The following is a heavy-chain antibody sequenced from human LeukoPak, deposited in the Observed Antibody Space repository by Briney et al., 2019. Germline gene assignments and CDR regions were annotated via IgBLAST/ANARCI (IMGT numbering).Heavy chain of an antibody. V-gene: IGHV3-66*01. D-gene: IGHD3-10*01. J-gene: IGHJ3*02. Sequence: GGSLRLSCGASGFTVSSNYMSWVRQAPGKGLEGVSVIYSGGSTYYADSVKGRFTISRDNSKNTLYLQMNSLRAEDTAVYYCASLGLLWFGEPGAFDIWGQGTMVTVSS. CDR2: IYSGGST. CDR3: ASLGLLWFGEPGAFDI. CDR1: GFTVSSNY.